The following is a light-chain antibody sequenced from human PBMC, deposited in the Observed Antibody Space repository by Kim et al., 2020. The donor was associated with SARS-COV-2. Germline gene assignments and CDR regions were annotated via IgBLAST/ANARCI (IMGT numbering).Light chain of an antibody. Sequence: SYELTQPPSMSVSPGETASITCSGDKLGDKYACWYQQKPGQSPVLVIYQDSKRPSGIPERFSGSNSGNTATLTISGTQAMDEADYYCQAWDSSIVVFGGGTQLTV. CDR3: QAWDSSIVV. J-gene: IGLJ2*01. CDR2: QDS. V-gene: IGLV3-1*01. CDR1: KLGDKY.